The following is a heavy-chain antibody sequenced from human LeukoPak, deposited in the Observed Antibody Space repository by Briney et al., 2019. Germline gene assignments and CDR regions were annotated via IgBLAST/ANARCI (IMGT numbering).Heavy chain of an antibody. J-gene: IGHJ4*02. CDR3: ARAVGTTVTTALFDY. V-gene: IGHV1-69*05. Sequence: VKVSCKASGGTFSSYAISWVRQAPGQGLEWMGGIIPIFGTANYAQKFQGRVTITTDESTSTAYMELSSLRSEDTAVYYCARAVGTTVTTALFDYWGQGTLVTVSS. CDR2: IIPIFGTA. D-gene: IGHD4-17*01. CDR1: GGTFSSYA.